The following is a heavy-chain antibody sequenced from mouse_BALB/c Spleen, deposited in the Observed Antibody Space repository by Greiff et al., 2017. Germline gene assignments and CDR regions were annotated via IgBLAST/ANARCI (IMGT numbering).Heavy chain of an antibody. CDR1: GYSFTSYW. CDR3: TGSIYAMGY. D-gene: IGHD4-1*01. CDR2: IYPGNSDT. J-gene: IGHJ4*01. V-gene: IGHV1-5*01. Sequence: EVQLVESGTVLVRPGASVKMSCKASGYSFTSYWMHWVQQRPGQGLEWIGAIYPGNSDTSYNQKFKGKAKLTEVTSASPAYMGLSSLTNEDSAVYYCTGSIYAMGYWGQRTSGTVSS.